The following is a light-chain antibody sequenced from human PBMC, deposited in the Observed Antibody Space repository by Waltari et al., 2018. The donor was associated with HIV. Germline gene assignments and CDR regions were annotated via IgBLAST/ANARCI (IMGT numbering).Light chain of an antibody. CDR1: RSNIGSNF. CDR3: AVWDDSLTGHVV. Sequence: QSVLTQPPSASGTPGQRLTISCSGSRSNIGSNFVYWYQQLPGMAPKLLIYRNNQRPSGVPDRFSGSKSGTSASLAISGLRSEDGADYYCAVWDDSLTGHVVFGGGTKLTVL. V-gene: IGLV1-47*01. J-gene: IGLJ2*01. CDR2: RNN.